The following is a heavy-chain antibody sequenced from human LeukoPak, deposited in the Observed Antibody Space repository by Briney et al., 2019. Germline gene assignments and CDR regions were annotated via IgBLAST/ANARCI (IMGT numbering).Heavy chain of an antibody. D-gene: IGHD2-15*01. J-gene: IGHJ6*02. CDR2: IIPILGIA. CDR1: GGSFSSYA. Sequence: SVKVSCKASGGSFSSYAISWVRQAPGQGLEWMGRIIPILGIANYAQKFQGRVTITADKSTSTAYMELTSQRSEDTAVYYCARAEYAVADYYYCGKDGWGQGSTVTVSS. CDR3: ARAEYAVADYYYCGKDG. V-gene: IGHV1-69*04.